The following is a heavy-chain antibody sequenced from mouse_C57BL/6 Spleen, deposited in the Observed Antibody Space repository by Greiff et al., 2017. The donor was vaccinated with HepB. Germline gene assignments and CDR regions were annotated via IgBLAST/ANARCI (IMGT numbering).Heavy chain of an antibody. CDR2: ISSGSSTI. Sequence: EVKLMESGGGLVKPGGSLKLSCAASGFTFSDYGMHWVRQAPEKGLEWVAYISSGSSTIYYADTVKGRFTISRDNAKNTLFLQMTSLRSEDTAMYYCARERYSNYVGFAYWGQGTLVTVSA. CDR1: GFTFSDYG. V-gene: IGHV5-17*01. D-gene: IGHD2-5*01. J-gene: IGHJ3*01. CDR3: ARERYSNYVGFAY.